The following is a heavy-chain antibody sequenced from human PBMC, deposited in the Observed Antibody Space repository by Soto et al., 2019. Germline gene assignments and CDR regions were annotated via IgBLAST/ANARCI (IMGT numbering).Heavy chain of an antibody. D-gene: IGHD3-10*01. CDR3: ARARGSRWFGVYYGLDV. CDR1: GYTFTGYY. V-gene: IGHV1-2*04. Sequence: GASVKVSCKASGYTFTGYYMHWVRQAPGQGLEWMGWVNPHSGGTNYAQKFQGWATMTRDTSISTAYMELRRLRSDNTAVYYCARARGSRWFGVYYGLDVWAEATTVTVSS. CDR2: VNPHSGGT. J-gene: IGHJ6*04.